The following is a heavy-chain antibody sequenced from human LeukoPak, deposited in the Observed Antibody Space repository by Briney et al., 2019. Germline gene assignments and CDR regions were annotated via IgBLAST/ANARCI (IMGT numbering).Heavy chain of an antibody. CDR3: ARGLRYFDWYAFDI. Sequence: PGGSLRLSCATPKFNFHNYGLTWVRQAPGKELEWVSSISGSGTQYAASVQGRFTISRDNSKNALYLHMNSLRAEDTAVYYCARGLRYFDWYAFDIWGQGTMVTVSS. V-gene: IGHV3-23*01. CDR2: ISGSGT. D-gene: IGHD3-9*01. CDR1: KFNFHNYG. J-gene: IGHJ3*02.